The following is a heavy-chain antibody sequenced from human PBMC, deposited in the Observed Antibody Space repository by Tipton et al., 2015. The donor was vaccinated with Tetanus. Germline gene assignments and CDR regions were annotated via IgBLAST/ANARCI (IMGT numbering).Heavy chain of an antibody. J-gene: IGHJ3*01. CDR3: ARGGRDAYNNPLGAFDV. Sequence: TLSLTCTVSGASISSSGYYWSWIRQHPGKGLEWIGYMYYSGSTFYNPSLKSRVTISRDTSKNQFSLKLSAVTAADTAVYYCARGGRDAYNNPLGAFDVWGRGTTVTVSS. CDR2: MYYSGST. CDR1: GASISSSGYY. V-gene: IGHV4-31*03. D-gene: IGHD5-24*01.